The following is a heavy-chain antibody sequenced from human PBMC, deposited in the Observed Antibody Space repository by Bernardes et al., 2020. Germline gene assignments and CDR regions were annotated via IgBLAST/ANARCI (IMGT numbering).Heavy chain of an antibody. D-gene: IGHD5-12*01. V-gene: IGHV3-23*01. J-gene: IGHJ3*02. CDR3: ANIVATISYAFDI. Sequence: GGSLRLSRAASGFTFSSYAMSWVRQAPGKGLEWVSAISGSGGSTYYADSVKGRFTISRDNSKNTLYLQMNSLRAEDTAVYYCANIVATISYAFDIWGQGTMVTVSS. CDR2: ISGSGGST. CDR1: GFTFSSYA.